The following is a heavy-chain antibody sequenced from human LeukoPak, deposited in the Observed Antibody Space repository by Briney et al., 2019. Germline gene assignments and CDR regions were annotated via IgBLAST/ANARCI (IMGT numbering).Heavy chain of an antibody. Sequence: GGSLRLSCAASGFTFSSYWMSWVRQAPGKGLVWVSRINSDGSSTTYADSVKGRFTISRDNAKNTLFLQMNSLRAEDTAVYYCAKDRRYYYGSGRGNYFDHWGQGTLVTVSS. CDR1: GFTFSSYW. V-gene: IGHV3-74*01. D-gene: IGHD3-10*01. CDR2: INSDGSST. J-gene: IGHJ4*02. CDR3: AKDRRYYYGSGRGNYFDH.